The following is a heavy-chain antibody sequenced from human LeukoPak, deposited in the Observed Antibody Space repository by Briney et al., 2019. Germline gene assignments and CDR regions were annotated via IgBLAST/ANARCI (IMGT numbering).Heavy chain of an antibody. CDR2: IYYSGNT. J-gene: IGHJ5*02. CDR1: GDSISSYY. V-gene: IGHV4-59*01. D-gene: IGHD3-10*01. Sequence: SETLSLTCTVSGDSISSYYWSWIRQPPGKGLEWIGYIYYSGNTKYNPSLKSRVTISVDTSKNQISLKLNSVTAADTAVYYCARAFSGSGSYGPWGQGTLVTVSS. CDR3: ARAFSGSGSYGP.